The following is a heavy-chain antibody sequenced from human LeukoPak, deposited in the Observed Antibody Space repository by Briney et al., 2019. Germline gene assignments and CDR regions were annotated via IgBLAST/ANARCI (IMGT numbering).Heavy chain of an antibody. D-gene: IGHD3-22*01. V-gene: IGHV1-2*02. CDR1: GYTFTGYY. Sequence: ASVKVSCKASGYTFTGYYIHWVRQAPGQGLEWMGWINPNGGGTTYAQKFQGRVTMTRDPTISTAYMEMRSLRSDDTAVFYCARTSFRNGYYFPSYWGPGTLVTVSS. J-gene: IGHJ4*02. CDR2: INPNGGGT. CDR3: ARTSFRNGYYFPSY.